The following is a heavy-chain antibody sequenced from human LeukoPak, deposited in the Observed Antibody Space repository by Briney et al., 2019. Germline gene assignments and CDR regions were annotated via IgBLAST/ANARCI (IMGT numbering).Heavy chain of an antibody. D-gene: IGHD6-13*01. CDR2: ISSSSSTI. Sequence: GGSLRLSCAASGFTFSSYSMNWVRQAPGKRLEWVSYISSSSSTIYYADSVKGRFTISRDNAKNSLYLQMNSLRAEDTAVYYCARGWYSSSWYPRPYYFDYWGQGTLVTVSS. V-gene: IGHV3-48*01. CDR1: GFTFSSYS. J-gene: IGHJ4*02. CDR3: ARGWYSSSWYPRPYYFDY.